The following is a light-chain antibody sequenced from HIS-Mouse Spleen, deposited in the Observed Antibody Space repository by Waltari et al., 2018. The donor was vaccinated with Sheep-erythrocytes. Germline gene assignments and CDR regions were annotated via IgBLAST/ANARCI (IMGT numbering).Light chain of an antibody. CDR1: TAAVTSGHY. J-gene: IGLJ3*02. CDR2: DTS. CDR3: GAPWV. Sequence: QAVVTQEPSLTVSPGGTVTLTCGSSTAAVTSGHYPYWFQQKPGQAPRTLIYDTSNKHSWTPARFSGSLLGGKAALTLSGAQPEDEAEYYSGAPWVFGGGTKLTVL. V-gene: IGLV7-46*01.